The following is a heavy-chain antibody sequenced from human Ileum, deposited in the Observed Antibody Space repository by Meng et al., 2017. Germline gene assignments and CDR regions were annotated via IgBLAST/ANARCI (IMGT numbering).Heavy chain of an antibody. CDR1: GDSIRNGNW. CDR2: IYESGTT. V-gene: IGHV4-4*02. CDR3: ARVSYNKGSPKFDS. J-gene: IGHJ4*02. Sequence: QVKVQESGPGLVKPSGTLSLSGAVSGDSIRNGNWWSWVRQPPGKGLEWIGEIYESGTTNYNPSLKSRVTISVDKSKNEFSLKLSSVTAADTALYYCARVSYNKGSPKFDSWGQGTLVTVSS. D-gene: IGHD1-14*01.